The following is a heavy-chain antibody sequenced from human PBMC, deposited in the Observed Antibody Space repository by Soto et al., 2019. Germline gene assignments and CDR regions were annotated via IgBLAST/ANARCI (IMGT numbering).Heavy chain of an antibody. D-gene: IGHD6-13*01. CDR3: AMIAPGIAAAGTFGAFDI. J-gene: IGHJ3*02. CDR1: GFTFSSYG. Sequence: PGGSLRLSCAASGFTFSSYGMHWVRQAPGKGLEWVAVIWYDGSNKYYADSVKGRFTISRDNSKNTLYLQMNSLRAEDTAVYYCAMIAPGIAAAGTFGAFDIWGQGTMVTVSS. CDR2: IWYDGSNK. V-gene: IGHV3-33*01.